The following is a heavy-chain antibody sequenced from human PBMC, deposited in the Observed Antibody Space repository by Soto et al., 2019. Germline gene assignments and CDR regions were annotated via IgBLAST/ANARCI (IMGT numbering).Heavy chain of an antibody. CDR1: GGSISSSSYY. CDR3: AGGEDDTAMVGYFDY. D-gene: IGHD5-18*01. Sequence: PSETLSLTCTVSGGSISSSSYYWGWIRQPPGKGLEWIGSIYYSGSTYYNPSLKSRVTISVDTSKNQFSLKLSSVTAADTAVYYCAGGEDDTAMVGYFDYWGQGTLVTVSS. CDR2: IYYSGST. V-gene: IGHV4-39*01. J-gene: IGHJ4*02.